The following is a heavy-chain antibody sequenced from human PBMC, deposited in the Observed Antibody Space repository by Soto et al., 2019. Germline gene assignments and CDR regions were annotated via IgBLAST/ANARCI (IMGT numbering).Heavy chain of an antibody. CDR3: TRESWYSLTPWFDP. J-gene: IGHJ5*02. CDR1: GFTFGDYA. D-gene: IGHD2-15*01. V-gene: IGHV3-49*03. Sequence: GGSLRLSCTASGFTFGDYAMSWFRQAPGKGLEWVGFIRSKAYGGTTEYAASVKGRFTISRDDSKSIAYLQMNSLKTEDTAVYYYTRESWYSLTPWFDPWGQGTLVTVSS. CDR2: IRSKAYGGTT.